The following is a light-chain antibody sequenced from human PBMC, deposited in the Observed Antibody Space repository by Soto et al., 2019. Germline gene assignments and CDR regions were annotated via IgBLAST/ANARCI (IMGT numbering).Light chain of an antibody. Sequence: QSVLTQPPSVSGAPGQRVTISCTGSNSNIGANFDVNWYQQLPGTAPKVLIYGNTNRPSGVPDRFSGSKSGTSASLDITGLRAEDEAEYHCQAYDGSLSGYVFGSGTKLTVL. J-gene: IGLJ1*01. CDR2: GNT. V-gene: IGLV1-40*01. CDR3: QAYDGSLSGYV. CDR1: NSNIGANFD.